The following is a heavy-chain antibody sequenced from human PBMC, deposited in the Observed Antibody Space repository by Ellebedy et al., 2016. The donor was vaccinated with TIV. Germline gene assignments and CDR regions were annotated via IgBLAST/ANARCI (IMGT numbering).Heavy chain of an antibody. J-gene: IGHJ4*02. D-gene: IGHD3-22*01. CDR1: GDSISSSITQY. CDR2: ISYSGSI. Sequence: SETLSLXXTVSGDSISSSITQYWGWIRQPPGKGLQWIGLISYSGSIYYNPSLKSRVTISVDTSKNQFSLKLSSVTAADTAVYYCARGTQKYYTDNSAYYLFDYWGQGTLVTVSS. CDR3: ARGTQKYYTDNSAYYLFDY. V-gene: IGHV4-39*01.